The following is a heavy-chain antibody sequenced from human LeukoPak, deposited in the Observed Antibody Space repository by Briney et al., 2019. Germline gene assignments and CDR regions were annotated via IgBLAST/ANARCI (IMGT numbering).Heavy chain of an antibody. CDR3: ARPTVADYFDY. CDR2: INSDGSST. J-gene: IGHJ4*02. CDR1: GFTFSSYW. V-gene: IGHV3-74*01. Sequence: GGSLRLSCAASGFTFSSYWMHWVRQAPGEGLVWVSRINSDGSSTSYADSVKGRFTISRDNAKNTLYLQMNSLRAEDTAVYYCARPTVADYFDYWGQGTLVTVSS. D-gene: IGHD6-19*01.